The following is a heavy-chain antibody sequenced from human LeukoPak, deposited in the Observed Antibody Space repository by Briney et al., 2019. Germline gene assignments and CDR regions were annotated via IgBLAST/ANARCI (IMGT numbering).Heavy chain of an antibody. Sequence: GGSLRLSCAASGFTFRSYGMHWVRQAPGKGLEWVAVIWYDGSNKYYADSVKGRFTISRDNSKNTLYLQMNSLRAEDTAVYYCAKELAVAGTGVFDYWGQGTLVTVSS. CDR3: AKELAVAGTGVFDY. V-gene: IGHV3-33*06. D-gene: IGHD6-19*01. CDR2: IWYDGSNK. CDR1: GFTFRSYG. J-gene: IGHJ4*02.